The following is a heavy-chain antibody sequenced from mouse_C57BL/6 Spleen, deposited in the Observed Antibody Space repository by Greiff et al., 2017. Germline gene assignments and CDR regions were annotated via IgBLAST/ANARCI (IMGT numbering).Heavy chain of an antibody. J-gene: IGHJ4*01. CDR1: GFTFSDYG. D-gene: IGHD5-5*01. CDR3: ARIQLPHYYAMDY. Sequence: EVKLMESGGGLVKPGGSLKLSCAASGFTFSDYGMHWVRQAPEKGLEWVAYISSGSSTIYYADTVKGRFTISRDNAKNTLFLQMTSLRSEDTAMYYCARIQLPHYYAMDYWCQGTSVTVSS. V-gene: IGHV5-17*01. CDR2: ISSGSSTI.